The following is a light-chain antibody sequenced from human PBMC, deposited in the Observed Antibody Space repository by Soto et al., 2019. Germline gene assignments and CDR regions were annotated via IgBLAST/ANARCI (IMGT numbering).Light chain of an antibody. CDR2: DVS. Sequence: QSALTQPPSVSGSPGQSVTISCTGPSSDVGGYNYVSWYQQHPGKAPKLMICDVSKRPSGVPDRFSGSKSGNTASLTISGFQAEDEADYYCCSYAGSYTSDVVFGGGTQLTVL. CDR1: SSDVGGYNY. CDR3: CSYAGSYTSDVV. J-gene: IGLJ2*01. V-gene: IGLV2-11*01.